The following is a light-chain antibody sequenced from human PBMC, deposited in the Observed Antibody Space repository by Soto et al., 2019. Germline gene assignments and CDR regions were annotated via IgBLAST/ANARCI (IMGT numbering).Light chain of an antibody. CDR1: SSNIGAGYD. CDR3: QSYDSSLSGYV. J-gene: IGLJ1*01. Sequence: QSVLTHPPSVSRAPGQRVTSSCTGSSSNIGAGYDVHWYQQLPGTAPKLLIYGNSNRPSGVPDRFSGSKSGTSASLAITGLQAEDEVDYYCQSYDSSLSGYVFGTGTKV. CDR2: GNS. V-gene: IGLV1-40*01.